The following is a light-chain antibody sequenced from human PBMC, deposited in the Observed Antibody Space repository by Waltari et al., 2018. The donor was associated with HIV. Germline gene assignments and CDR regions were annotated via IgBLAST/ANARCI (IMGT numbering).Light chain of an antibody. J-gene: IGLJ1*01. Sequence: NFMLTQPHSVSESPGKTVTISCTRSSGRIASNYVPWYQQRPGSSPTTVIYEDNQRPSGVPDRFSGSIDSSSNSASLTISGLKTEDEADYYCQSYDSSNFVFGTGTKLTVL. CDR3: QSYDSSNFV. CDR1: SGRIASNY. V-gene: IGLV6-57*01. CDR2: EDN.